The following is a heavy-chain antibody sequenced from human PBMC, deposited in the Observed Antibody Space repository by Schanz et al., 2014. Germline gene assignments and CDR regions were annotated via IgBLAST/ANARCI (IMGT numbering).Heavy chain of an antibody. D-gene: IGHD6-13*01. CDR2: ISTYTGNT. CDR3: AINLIATGRAFDL. J-gene: IGHJ3*01. Sequence: QVQLVQSGTEVKKPGASVKVSCKASGYTFTSYGVSWVRQAPGQGLEWMGWISTYTGNTNYAQRLQDRVTMTTDTSTSAAYMAVRSMRSDDTAVYYCAINLIATGRAFDLWGPGTMVTVS. V-gene: IGHV1-18*04. CDR1: GYTFTSYG.